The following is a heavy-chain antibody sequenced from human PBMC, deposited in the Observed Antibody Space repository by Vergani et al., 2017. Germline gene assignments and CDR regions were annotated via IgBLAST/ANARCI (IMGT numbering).Heavy chain of an antibody. D-gene: IGHD6-19*01. V-gene: IGHV3-23*01. CDR3: AKAGTGYSSGWYPN. CDR1: GGSISSYY. CDR2: ISGSGGST. Sequence: VQLQESGPGLVKPSETLSLTCTVSGGSISSYYWSWIRQPPGRGLEWVSAISGSGGSTYYADSVKGRFTISRDNSKNTLYLQMNSLRAEDTAVYYCAKAGTGYSSGWYPNWGQGTLVTVSS. J-gene: IGHJ4*02.